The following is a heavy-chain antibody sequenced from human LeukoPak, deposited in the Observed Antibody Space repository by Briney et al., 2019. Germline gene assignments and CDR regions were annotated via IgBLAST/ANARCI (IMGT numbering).Heavy chain of an antibody. CDR3: ARLLSTGTGGRGYCDY. CDR2: ISYSGST. V-gene: IGHV4-39*01. D-gene: IGHD1-1*01. CDR1: GGSISSSSYY. Sequence: PSETLSLTCTVSGGSISSSSYYWGWIRQPPGKGLEWTESISYSGSTSYNPSFKSRVTISVDTSKNQFSLNLISVTAADTAVYYCARLLSTGTGGRGYCDYWGQGTLVTVST. J-gene: IGHJ4*02.